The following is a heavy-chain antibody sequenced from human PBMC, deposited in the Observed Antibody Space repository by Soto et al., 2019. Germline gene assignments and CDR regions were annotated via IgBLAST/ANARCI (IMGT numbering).Heavy chain of an antibody. CDR3: ARVGYYYDSSGYYLSFDY. CDR2: MNPNSGNT. V-gene: IGHV1-8*01. CDR1: GYTFTSYD. J-gene: IGHJ4*02. Sequence: ASVKVSCKASGYTFTSYDINWVRQATGQGLEWMGWMNPNSGNTGYAQKFQGRVTMTRNTSISTAYMELSSLISEDTAVYYCARVGYYYDSSGYYLSFDYWGQGTLVTVSS. D-gene: IGHD3-22*01.